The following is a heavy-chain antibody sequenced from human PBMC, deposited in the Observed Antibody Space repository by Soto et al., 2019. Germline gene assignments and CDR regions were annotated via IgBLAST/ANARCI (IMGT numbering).Heavy chain of an antibody. CDR2: IYYSGST. V-gene: IGHV4-61*01. CDR1: GGSVSSGSYY. J-gene: IGHJ4*02. CDR3: ASGGVEMATIQGVDY. D-gene: IGHD5-12*01. Sequence: QVQLQESGPGLVKPSETLSLTCTVSGGSVSSGSYYWSWIRQPPGKGLEWIGYIYYSGSTNYNPSLKSRVTISVDTSKNQFSLKLSSVTAADTAVYYCASGGVEMATIQGVDYWGQGTLVTVSS.